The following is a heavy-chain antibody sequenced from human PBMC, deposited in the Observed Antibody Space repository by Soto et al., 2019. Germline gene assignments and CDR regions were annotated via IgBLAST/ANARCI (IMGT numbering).Heavy chain of an antibody. J-gene: IGHJ6*02. CDR2: IYSGGST. CDR3: ARFVRSCSATTCSTRADV. CDR1: GGFVNSDTHS. D-gene: IGHD2-2*01. V-gene: IGHV4-61*01. Sequence: PSETLSLTCPVSGGFVNSDTHSWSWIRQTPGKRLEWIGFIYSGGSTKNPSLRSRVTMSVDTSKNQFSLKLRSVIVADTAAYHCARFVRSCSATTCSTRADVWGQGITVTVSS.